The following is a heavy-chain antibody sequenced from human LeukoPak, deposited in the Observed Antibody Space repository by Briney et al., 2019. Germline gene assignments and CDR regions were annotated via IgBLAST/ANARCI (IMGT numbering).Heavy chain of an antibody. D-gene: IGHD1-26*01. J-gene: IGHJ4*02. CDR1: GGSISSYY. CDR2: IYTSGST. V-gene: IGHV4-4*07. CDR3: ARENSGSYREFDY. Sequence: SETLSLTCTVSGGSISSYYWSWIRQPPGKGLEWIGRIYTSGSTNYNASLKSRVSMSVDTSKNQFSLKLSSVTAADTAVFYCARENSGSYREFDYWGQGALVTVSS.